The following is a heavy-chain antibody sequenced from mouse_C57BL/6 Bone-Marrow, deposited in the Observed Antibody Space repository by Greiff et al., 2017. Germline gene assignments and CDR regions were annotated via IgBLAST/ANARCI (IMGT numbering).Heavy chain of an antibody. J-gene: IGHJ2*01. CDR2: INPSNGGT. Sequence: QVQLQQPGTELVKPGASVKLSCKASGYTFTSYWMHWVKQRPGQGLEWIGNINPSNGGTKYNEKFKSKATLTVDKSSSTAYMQLSSLTSEDSAVYFCARWRDYGSRPYFDYWGQGTTLTVSS. CDR3: ARWRDYGSRPYFDY. V-gene: IGHV1-53*01. D-gene: IGHD1-1*01. CDR1: GYTFTSYW.